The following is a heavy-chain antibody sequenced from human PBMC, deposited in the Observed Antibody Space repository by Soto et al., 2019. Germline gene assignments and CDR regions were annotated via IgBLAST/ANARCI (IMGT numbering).Heavy chain of an antibody. J-gene: IGHJ6*02. V-gene: IGHV6-1*01. D-gene: IGHD2-15*01. CDR3: ARVHCSAGTCLDGLDF. CDR1: GDSVSSNGAC. CDR2: IYYRSKWFH. Sequence: PSQTLSLTCVISGDSVSSNGACWNWIQQSPSRGLQWLGRIYYRSKWFHDYAASVESRMAINPDTSRNQFSLQLNYVTPEDTAVYYCARVHCSAGTCLDGLDFWGQGTTVTVSS.